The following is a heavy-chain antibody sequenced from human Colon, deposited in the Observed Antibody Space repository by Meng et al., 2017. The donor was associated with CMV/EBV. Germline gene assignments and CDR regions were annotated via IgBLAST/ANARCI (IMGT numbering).Heavy chain of an antibody. CDR2: IKQDGSER. V-gene: IGHV3-7*01. D-gene: IGHD1-1*01. J-gene: IGHJ6*02. CDR3: ARALKPLGTRSGLDV. Sequence: GESLKISCAASGFTFSYYWMSWVRQAPGKGLEWVANIKQDGSERYYVDSVKGRFTVSRENAKNSLYLQLSSLRAEDTAVYYCARALKPLGTRSGLDVWGQGTTVTVSS. CDR1: GFTFSYYW.